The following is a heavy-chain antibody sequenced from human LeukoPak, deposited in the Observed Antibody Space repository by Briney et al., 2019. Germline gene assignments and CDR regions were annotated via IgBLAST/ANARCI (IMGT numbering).Heavy chain of an antibody. V-gene: IGHV3-7*01. CDR1: GCTINSYW. J-gene: IGHJ4*02. CDR3: VRGLDYEGREQDY. Sequence: GALLRFCSASGCTINSYWMRWVRQEAPRGLEGGATIKQDGSGTYYVDSVKGRFTISRDNAKNSLYLQMNSLRAEDTAVYYCVRGLDYEGREQDYWGRGTLVTVSS. D-gene: IGHD4-17*01. CDR2: IKQDGSGT.